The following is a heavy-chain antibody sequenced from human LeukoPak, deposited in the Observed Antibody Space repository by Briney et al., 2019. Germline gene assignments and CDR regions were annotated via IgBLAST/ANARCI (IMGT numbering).Heavy chain of an antibody. V-gene: IGHV4-31*03. CDR1: GGSISSGGYY. CDR2: IYYSGST. D-gene: IGHD2-2*01. Sequence: PSETLSLTCTVSGGSISSGGYYWSWIRQHPGKGLGWIGYIYYSGSTYYNPSLKSRVTISVDTSKNQFSLKLSSVTAADTAVYYCARGRRDIVVVPATNWFDPWGQGTLVTVSS. J-gene: IGHJ5*02. CDR3: ARGRRDIVVVPATNWFDP.